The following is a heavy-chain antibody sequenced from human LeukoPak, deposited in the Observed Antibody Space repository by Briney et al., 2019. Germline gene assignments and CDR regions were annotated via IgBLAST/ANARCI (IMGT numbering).Heavy chain of an antibody. J-gene: IGHJ4*02. CDR3: ATRYASGPIADY. CDR2: ITWNSGTI. Sequence: GGSLRLSCAASGFSFDDFAMHWVRQAPGKGLEWVSGITWNSGTIDYADSVKGRFTISRDNAKNSLYLQMNSLRAEDTALYYCATRYASGPIADYWGQGTLVTVSS. CDR1: GFSFDDFA. V-gene: IGHV3-9*01. D-gene: IGHD3-10*01.